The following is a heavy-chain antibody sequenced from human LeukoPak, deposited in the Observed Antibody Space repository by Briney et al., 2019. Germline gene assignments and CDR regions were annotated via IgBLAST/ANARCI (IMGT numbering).Heavy chain of an antibody. CDR3: ARDPGLERPGGVSFDY. Sequence: PSGTLSLTCTVSGGSISSSNYYWGWIRQPPGKGLEWIGRIHISGKTNYNPSLRVTMSVDASRNQFSLKLSSVTAADTAVYYCARDPGLERPGGVSFDYWGQGSLVTVSS. D-gene: IGHD1-1*01. CDR1: GGSISSSNYY. CDR2: IHISGKT. V-gene: IGHV4-39*07. J-gene: IGHJ4*02.